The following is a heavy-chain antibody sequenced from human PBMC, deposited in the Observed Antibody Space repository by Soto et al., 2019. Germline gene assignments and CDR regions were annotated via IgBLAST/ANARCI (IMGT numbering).Heavy chain of an antibody. D-gene: IGHD2-8*01. Sequence: SETLSLTCTVSGGSISSSSYYWGWIRQPPGKGLEWIGSIYYSGSTYYNPSLKSRVTISVDTSKNQFSLKLSSVTAADTAVYYCASSRAPIVLMVYAPSFFDYWGQGTLVTVSS. CDR2: IYYSGST. V-gene: IGHV4-39*01. CDR1: GGSISSSSYY. J-gene: IGHJ4*02. CDR3: ASSRAPIVLMVYAPSFFDY.